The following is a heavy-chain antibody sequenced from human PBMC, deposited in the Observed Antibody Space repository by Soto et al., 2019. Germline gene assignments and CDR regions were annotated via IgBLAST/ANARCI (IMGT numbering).Heavy chain of an antibody. D-gene: IGHD2-2*01. CDR2: ISYDGSNR. CDR3: AKDHIVAAAPDF. J-gene: IGHJ4*02. V-gene: IGHV3-30*18. CDR1: GFTFDTYG. Sequence: GGSLRLSCAASGFTFDTYGMHWVRQAPGKGLEWVAVISYDGSNRYYADSVKGRFTISRDNSKNTLYLQMNSLRSEDTAVYYCAKDHIVAAAPDFWGQGTLVNLSS.